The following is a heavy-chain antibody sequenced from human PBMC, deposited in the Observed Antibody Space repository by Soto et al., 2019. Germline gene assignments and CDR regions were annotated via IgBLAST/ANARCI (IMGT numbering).Heavy chain of an antibody. D-gene: IGHD3-22*01. V-gene: IGHV4-30-4*01. Sequence: SETLSLTCTLSGASINNNDYYWSWIRQTPGKGLEWIGYVYYSGSTDYIPSLKIRLSMSIDKSQNQFTLKLNSVTDADTATYYCDRMSYFYYKCYFDLWGRGTLVTVSS. CDR3: DRMSYFYYKCYFDL. CDR2: VYYSGST. CDR1: GASINNNDYY. J-gene: IGHJ2*01.